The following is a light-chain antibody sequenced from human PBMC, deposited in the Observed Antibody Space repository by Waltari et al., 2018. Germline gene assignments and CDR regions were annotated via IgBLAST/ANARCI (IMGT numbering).Light chain of an antibody. J-gene: IGLJ1*01. V-gene: IGLV2-8*01. CDR1: SSDIGVYNF. CDR3: NSYVGSDNFV. CDR2: EVS. Sequence: QSALTQPPSASGSPGQSVAISCPGTSSDIGVYNFVPWYQQYPGKAPKLLIYEVSKRPSGVPDRFSGSKSGNTASLTVSGLQAEDEADYYCNSYVGSDNFVFGTGTKVTVL.